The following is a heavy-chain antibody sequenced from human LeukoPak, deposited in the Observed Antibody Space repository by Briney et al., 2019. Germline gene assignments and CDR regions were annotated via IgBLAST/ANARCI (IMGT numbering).Heavy chain of an antibody. CDR1: GFTFSSYG. J-gene: IGHJ3*02. Sequence: GGSLRLSCAASGFTFSSYGMHWVRQAPGKGLEWVAFIRYDGSNKYYADSVKGRFTISRDNSKNTLYLQMNSLRAEDTAVYYCAKDRKSRDLDSLDIWGQGTMVTVSS. V-gene: IGHV3-30*02. CDR2: IRYDGSNK. CDR3: AKDRKSRDLDSLDI. D-gene: IGHD5-24*01.